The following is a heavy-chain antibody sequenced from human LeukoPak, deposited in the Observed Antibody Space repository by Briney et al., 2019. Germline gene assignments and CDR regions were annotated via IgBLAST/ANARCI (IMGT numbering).Heavy chain of an antibody. CDR2: IYSGGNT. V-gene: IGHV3-53*01. CDR3: ANLPRGDY. CDR1: GFTVSRNY. J-gene: IGHJ4*02. Sequence: GGSLRLSCAASGFTVSRNYMSWVRQAPGKGLEWVSVIYSGGNTYYADFVKGRFTISRDNSKNTLYLQINSLTAEDTAVYHCANLPRGDYWGLGHLVTVSS. D-gene: IGHD3-10*01.